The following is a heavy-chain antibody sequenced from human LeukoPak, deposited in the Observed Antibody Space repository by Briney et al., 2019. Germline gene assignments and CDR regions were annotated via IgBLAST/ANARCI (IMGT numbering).Heavy chain of an antibody. CDR1: GFTFSSYS. J-gene: IGHJ4*02. V-gene: IGHV3-21*01. CDR2: ISSSSSYI. Sequence: PGGSLRFSCAASGFTFSSYSMNWVRQAPGKGLEWVSSISSSSSYIYYADSVKGRFTISRDNAKNSLYLQMNSLRAEDTAVYYCARDLLGWELHYFDYWGQGTLVTVSS. CDR3: ARDLLGWELHYFDY. D-gene: IGHD1-26*01.